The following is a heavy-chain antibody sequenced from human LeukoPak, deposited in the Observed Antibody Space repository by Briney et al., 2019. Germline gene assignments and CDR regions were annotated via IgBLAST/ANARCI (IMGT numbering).Heavy chain of an antibody. V-gene: IGHV4-61*02. CDR3: ASFFYNWNDGFAFDI. J-gene: IGHJ3*02. D-gene: IGHD1-20*01. CDR2: IYTSGST. CDR1: GGSISSGSYY. Sequence: SQTLSLTCTVSGGSISSGSYYWSWIRQPAGKGLEWIGRIYTSGSTNYNPSLKSRVTISVDTSKNQFSPKLSSVTAADTAVYYCASFFYNWNDGFAFDIWGQGTMVTVSS.